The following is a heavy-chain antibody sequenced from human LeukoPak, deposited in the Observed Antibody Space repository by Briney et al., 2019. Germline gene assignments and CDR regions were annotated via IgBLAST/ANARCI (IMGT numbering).Heavy chain of an antibody. D-gene: IGHD2-15*01. J-gene: IGHJ6*02. Sequence: SETLSLTCTVSGGSISSYYWSWIRQPPGKGLEWIGYIYYSGSTNYNPSLKSRVTTSVDTSKNQFSLKLSSVTAADTAVYYCARDAPSYCSGGSCLREYLYYGMDVWGQGTTVTVSS. CDR1: GGSISSYY. CDR2: IYYSGST. CDR3: ARDAPSYCSGGSCLREYLYYGMDV. V-gene: IGHV4-59*01.